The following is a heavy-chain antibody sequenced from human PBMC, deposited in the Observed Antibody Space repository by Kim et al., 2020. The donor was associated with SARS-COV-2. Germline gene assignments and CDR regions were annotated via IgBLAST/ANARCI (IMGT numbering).Heavy chain of an antibody. D-gene: IGHD4-17*01. CDR3: ARAYGDQIREYNWFDP. V-gene: IGHV1-69*13. CDR1: GGTFSSYA. J-gene: IGHJ5*02. Sequence: SVKVSCKASGGTFSSYAISWVRQAPGQGLEWMGGIIPIFGTANYAQKVQGRVTITADESTSTAYMELSSLRSEDTAVYYCARAYGDQIREYNWFDPWGQGTLVTVSS. CDR2: IIPIFGTA.